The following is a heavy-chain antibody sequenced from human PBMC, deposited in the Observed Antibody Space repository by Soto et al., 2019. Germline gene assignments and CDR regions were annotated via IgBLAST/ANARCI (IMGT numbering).Heavy chain of an antibody. CDR1: GGSISSYY. D-gene: IGHD3-10*01. CDR3: ARLSFPGSYCWFDP. Sequence: SETLSLTCTVSGGSISSYYWSWIRQPPGKGLEWIGYMYYSGSTNYNPSLKSRVTISLDTSKNQFSLKLSSVTAADTAVYYWARLSFPGSYCWFDPWGQGTLVTVAS. J-gene: IGHJ5*02. CDR2: MYYSGST. V-gene: IGHV4-59*08.